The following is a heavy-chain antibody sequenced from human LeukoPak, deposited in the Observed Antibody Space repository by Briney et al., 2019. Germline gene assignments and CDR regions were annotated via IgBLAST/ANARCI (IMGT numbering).Heavy chain of an antibody. Sequence: ASVKVSCKASGGTFSSYAISWVRQAPGQGLEWMGGIIPIFGTANYAQKFQGGVTITADESTSTAYMELSSLRSEDTAVYYCARGRSIAAQSAAIDYWGQGTLVTVSS. D-gene: IGHD6-13*01. V-gene: IGHV1-69*13. CDR3: ARGRSIAAQSAAIDY. J-gene: IGHJ4*02. CDR1: GGTFSSYA. CDR2: IIPIFGTA.